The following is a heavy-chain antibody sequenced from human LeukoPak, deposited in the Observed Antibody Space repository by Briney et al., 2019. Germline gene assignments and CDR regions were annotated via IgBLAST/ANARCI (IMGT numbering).Heavy chain of an antibody. V-gene: IGHV3-74*01. CDR3: ARDGGWLQLGYYYYNMDV. CDR2: INSDGSST. D-gene: IGHD5-24*01. CDR1: GFTFSSYW. Sequence: PGGSLRLSCAASGFTFSSYWMHWVRQAPGKGLVWVSRINSDGSSTSYADSVKGRFTISRDNTKNTLYLQMNSLRAEDTAVYYCARDGGWLQLGYYYYNMDVWGQGTTVTVSS. J-gene: IGHJ6*02.